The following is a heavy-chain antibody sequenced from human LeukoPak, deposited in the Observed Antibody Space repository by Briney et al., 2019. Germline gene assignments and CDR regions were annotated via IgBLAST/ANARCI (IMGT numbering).Heavy chain of an antibody. Sequence: ASVKVSCKASGYAFTSYYMYWVRQAPGQGLEWMGIINPSGGSTNYAQKFQGRVTITADESTSTAYMELSSLRSEDTAVYYCARGGSPAGVYDYYYYMDVWGKGTTVTISS. CDR2: INPSGGST. CDR1: GYAFTSYY. D-gene: IGHD3-10*01. CDR3: ARGGSPAGVYDYYYYMDV. J-gene: IGHJ6*03. V-gene: IGHV1-46*01.